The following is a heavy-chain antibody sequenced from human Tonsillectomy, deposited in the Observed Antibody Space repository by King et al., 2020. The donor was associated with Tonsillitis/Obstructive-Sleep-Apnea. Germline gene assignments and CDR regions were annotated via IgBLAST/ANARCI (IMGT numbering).Heavy chain of an antibody. CDR3: ARGGTGVDIVATTYYYYYGMDV. CDR1: GYTFTSYV. CDR2: ISDYNGNT. J-gene: IGHJ6*02. D-gene: IGHD5-12*01. V-gene: IGHV1-18*01. Sequence: VQLVQSGAEVKKPGASVKVSCKASGYTFTSYVITWVRQAPGQGLEWMGWISDYNGNTKYAQKVQGRLTMTTDTSTSTAYMELRSLRSDDTAVYYCARGGTGVDIVATTYYYYYGMDVWGQGTTVTVSS.